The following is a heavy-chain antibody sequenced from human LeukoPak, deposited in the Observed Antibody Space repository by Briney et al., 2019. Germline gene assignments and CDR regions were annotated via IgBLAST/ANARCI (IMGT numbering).Heavy chain of an antibody. Sequence: GGSLRLSCAASGFTLSSNYMSWVRQAPGKGLEWFSVIDGGGRTYYADSVKGRFIITRDSFENTLYLQMNSLRADDTALYYCAGGSGAFDVWGQGTLVTISS. CDR3: AGGSGAFDV. CDR1: GFTLSSNY. V-gene: IGHV3-53*01. CDR2: IDGGGRT. D-gene: IGHD3-16*01. J-gene: IGHJ3*01.